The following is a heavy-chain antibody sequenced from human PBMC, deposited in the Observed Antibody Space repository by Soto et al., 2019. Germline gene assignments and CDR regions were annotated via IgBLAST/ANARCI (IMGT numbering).Heavy chain of an antibody. CDR1: GGSISSYY. D-gene: IGHD3-3*01. CDR2: IYYSGST. Sequence: SETLSLTCTVSGGSISSYYWSWIRQPPGKGLEWIGYIYYSGSTNYNPSLKSRVTISVDTSKNQFSLKLSSVTAADTAVYYCERHSRITIEPMEFDPWGQGTLVTVSS. J-gene: IGHJ5*02. V-gene: IGHV4-59*08. CDR3: ERHSRITIEPMEFDP.